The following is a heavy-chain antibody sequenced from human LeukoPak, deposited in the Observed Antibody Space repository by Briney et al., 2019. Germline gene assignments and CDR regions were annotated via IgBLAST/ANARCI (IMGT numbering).Heavy chain of an antibody. Sequence: ASVKVSCKVSGYTLTELSIHWVRQAPGKGLEWMGGFDPEDGETIYAQKFQGRVTMTEDTSTDTAYMELSSLRSEDTAVYYCATVPYSSGWYDYWGQGTLVTVSS. CDR2: FDPEDGET. J-gene: IGHJ4*02. D-gene: IGHD6-19*01. CDR1: GYTLTELS. CDR3: ATVPYSSGWYDY. V-gene: IGHV1-24*01.